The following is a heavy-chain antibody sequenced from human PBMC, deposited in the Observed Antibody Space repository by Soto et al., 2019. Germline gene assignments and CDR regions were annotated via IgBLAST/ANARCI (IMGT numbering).Heavy chain of an antibody. CDR2: IWYDGSNK. V-gene: IGHV3-33*01. Sequence: QVQLVESGGGVVQPGRSLRVSCAASGFTFSSYGMHWVRQAPGKGLEWVAVIWYDGSNKYYADSVKGRFTISRDNSKNTLYLKMNSLSAEDTAVYYCARYNSGGFYYWGQGTLVTVSS. D-gene: IGHD6-19*01. CDR3: ARYNSGGFYY. J-gene: IGHJ4*02. CDR1: GFTFSSYG.